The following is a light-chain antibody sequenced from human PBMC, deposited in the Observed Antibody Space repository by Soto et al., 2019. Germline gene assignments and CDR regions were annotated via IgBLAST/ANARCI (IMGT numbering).Light chain of an antibody. J-gene: IGKJ3*01. CDR3: QQYGSSFFT. Sequence: ESVLTQSPGTLSLSPGERATLSCRASQSVSSKYLAWYQQKPGQAPRVLIYGTSIRASGVPDRFSGGGSGTDFTLTITRLEPEDFAVYYCQQYGSSFFTFGPGTKVDFK. CDR1: QSVSSKY. V-gene: IGKV3-20*01. CDR2: GTS.